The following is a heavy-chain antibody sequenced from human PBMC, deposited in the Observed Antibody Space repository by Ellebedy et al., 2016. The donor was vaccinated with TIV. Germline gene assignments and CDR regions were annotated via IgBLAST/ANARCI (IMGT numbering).Heavy chain of an antibody. J-gene: IGHJ4*02. CDR1: GFTFSSYW. D-gene: IGHD1-1*01. V-gene: IGHV3-7*03. CDR2: IKQDGSEK. CDR3: AGRAYNWNDGSLFDY. Sequence: GGSLRLSCVASGFTFSSYWMSRVRQAPGKGLEWVANIKQDGSEKYYVDSVKGRFTISRDNAKNSLYLQMNSLRAEDTAVYYCAGRAYNWNDGSLFDYWGQGTLVTVSS.